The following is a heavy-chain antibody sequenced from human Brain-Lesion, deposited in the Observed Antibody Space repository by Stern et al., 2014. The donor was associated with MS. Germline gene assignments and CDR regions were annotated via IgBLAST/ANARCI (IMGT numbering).Heavy chain of an antibody. CDR2: IYASGTT. J-gene: IGHJ6*02. Sequence: VQLGQSGGGLVQPGGSLRLSCAASGLTVANEYMSWVRQAPGKGPEWVSLIYASGTTAYADSVKGRFIISRHNSENTLSLQMNSLRPEDTAVYYCAREGGDDDDYYGLDVWGPGTTVTVSS. CDR3: AREGGDDDDYYGLDV. V-gene: IGHV3-53*04. CDR1: GLTVANEY. D-gene: IGHD5-12*01.